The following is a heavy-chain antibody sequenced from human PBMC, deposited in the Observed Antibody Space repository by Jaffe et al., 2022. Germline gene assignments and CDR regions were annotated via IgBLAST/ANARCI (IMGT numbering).Heavy chain of an antibody. CDR3: ARRTWIQLWGVRTPKGGFDY. CDR1: GYSISSGYY. CDR2: IYHSGST. D-gene: IGHD5-18*01. J-gene: IGHJ4*02. V-gene: IGHV4-38-2*01. Sequence: QVQLQESGPGLVKPSETLSLTCAVSGYSISSGYYWGWIRQPPGKGLEWIGSIYHSGSTYYNPSLKSRVTISVDTSKNQFSLKLSSVTAADTAVYYCARRTWIQLWGVRTPKGGFDYWGQGTLVTVSS.